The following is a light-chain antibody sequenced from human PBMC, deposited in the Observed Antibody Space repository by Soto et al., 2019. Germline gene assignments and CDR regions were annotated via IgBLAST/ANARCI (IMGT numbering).Light chain of an antibody. CDR3: QPYEISVAN. V-gene: IGKV3-20*01. J-gene: IGKJ2*01. CDR1: QSVRRSY. Sequence: EIVLTQSPGILSLSVGERATLSCRASQSVRRSYVAWYQQKPGQAPRLLIYGASSRATGIPDRFSGSGTGTDFPRTITRLEPEDFAVYHCQPYEISVANFGQGTKLEIK. CDR2: GAS.